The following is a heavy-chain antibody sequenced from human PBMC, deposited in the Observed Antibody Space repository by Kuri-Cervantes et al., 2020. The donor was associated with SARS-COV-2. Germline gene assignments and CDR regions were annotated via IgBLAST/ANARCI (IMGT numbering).Heavy chain of an antibody. D-gene: IGHD3-22*01. CDR1: GFTFSYYG. Sequence: GGSLRLSCAASGFTFSYYGMHWVRQASGKGLEWVGRIRSKANSYATAYAASVKGRFTISRDDSKNTAYLQMNSLKTEDTAVYYCTRSGVDSSGYYPTLWGQGTLGHRLL. CDR2: IRSKANSYAT. V-gene: IGHV3-73*01. J-gene: IGHJ4*02. CDR3: TRSGVDSSGYYPTL.